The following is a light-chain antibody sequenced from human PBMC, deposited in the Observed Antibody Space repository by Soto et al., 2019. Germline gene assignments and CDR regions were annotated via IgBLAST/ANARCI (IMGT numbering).Light chain of an antibody. CDR1: QSISTW. CDR2: AAS. Sequence: DIQMTQSPSSVSASVGDRVTITCRASQSISTWLAWYQQRPGTVPKLLIYAASILQSGVPSRFSGSGVGTSFTLTISSLQPEEFGTYFWQQCDCFPMTFGQGTRLDI. V-gene: IGKV1-12*01. CDR3: QQCDCFPMT. J-gene: IGKJ5*01.